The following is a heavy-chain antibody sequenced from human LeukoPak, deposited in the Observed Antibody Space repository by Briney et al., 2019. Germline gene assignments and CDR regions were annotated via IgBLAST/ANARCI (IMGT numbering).Heavy chain of an antibody. CDR2: IYSSGST. D-gene: IGHD3-22*01. Sequence: SETLSLTCTVSGGSISRSYRSWIRQPPGKGLEWIGYIYSSGSTNYHPSLKSRVTISVDTSKNQFSLNLSSVTAADTAVYYCARIFTDSSTYYSEYWGERTLVTVSS. CDR1: GGSISRSY. J-gene: IGHJ4*02. CDR3: ARIFTDSSTYYSEY. V-gene: IGHV4-59*01.